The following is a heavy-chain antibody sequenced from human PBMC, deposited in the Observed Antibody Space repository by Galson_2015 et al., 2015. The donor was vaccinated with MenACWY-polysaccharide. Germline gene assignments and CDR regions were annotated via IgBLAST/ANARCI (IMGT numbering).Heavy chain of an antibody. J-gene: IGHJ4*02. CDR1: GFTVSSNY. CDR2: IYSGGST. V-gene: IGHV3-66*01. CDR3: AKDTDTVASMYYFDY. Sequence: SLRLSCAASGFTVSSNYMSWVRQAPGKGLEWVSVIYSGGSTYYADSVKGRFTISRDNSKNTLYLQMNSLRAEDTAVYYCAKDTDTVASMYYFDYWGQGTLVTVSS. D-gene: IGHD4-17*01.